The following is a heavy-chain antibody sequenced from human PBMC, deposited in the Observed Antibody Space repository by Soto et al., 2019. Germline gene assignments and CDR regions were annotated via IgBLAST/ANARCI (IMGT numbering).Heavy chain of an antibody. CDR2: ISPNSGGT. CDR3: ARADYYDSSGYDY. CDR1: GYSFTGYY. V-gene: IGHV1-2*04. Sequence: EASVKVACKASGYSFTGYYMHWVRQAPGQGLEWMGWISPNSGGTNYAQKFQGWVTMTRDTSISTAYMELSRLRSDDTAVYYCARADYYDSSGYDYWGQGTLVTVSS. D-gene: IGHD3-22*01. J-gene: IGHJ4*02.